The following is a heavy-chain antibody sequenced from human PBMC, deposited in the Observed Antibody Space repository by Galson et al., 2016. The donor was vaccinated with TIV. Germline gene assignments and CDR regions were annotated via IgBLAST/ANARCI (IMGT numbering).Heavy chain of an antibody. V-gene: IGHV1-18*04. J-gene: IGHJ4*02. D-gene: IGHD4-17*01. CDR3: ARGATVTPYSFFDY. CDR1: GYTFSSYS. Sequence: SVKVSCKASGYTFSSYSINWVRQAPGQGLEWMGWISGYSGNTNYAQKFQGRGTMTTDTSTGTAYMELRSLRSDDTAVYYCARGATVTPYSFFDYWGQGTLVTVFS. CDR2: ISGYSGNT.